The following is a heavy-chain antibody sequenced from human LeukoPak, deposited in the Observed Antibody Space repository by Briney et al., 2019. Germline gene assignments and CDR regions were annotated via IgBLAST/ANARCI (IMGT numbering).Heavy chain of an antibody. CDR2: VFYNGAT. CDR3: AVTRDITMVRGVIIT. Sequence: SETLSLTCIVSGGSISSSIYYWAWVRQPPGKGLEWIGTVFYNGATQYSPSLRSRVTISIDTSTNQFSLKLTSVTAADTAVYYCAVTRDITMVRGVIITWGQGTLVTVSS. D-gene: IGHD3-10*01. CDR1: GGSISSSIYY. J-gene: IGHJ4*02. V-gene: IGHV4-39*07.